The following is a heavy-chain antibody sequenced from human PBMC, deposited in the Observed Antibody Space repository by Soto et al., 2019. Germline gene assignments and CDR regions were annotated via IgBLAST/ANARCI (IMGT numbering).Heavy chain of an antibody. CDR3: VRDSGWPILNFDS. V-gene: IGHV3-30*03. CDR2: ASYDGSET. CDR1: GFDFRSYG. D-gene: IGHD3-10*01. J-gene: IGHJ4*02. Sequence: QVQLVESGGGVVQPGRSLRLACAASGFDFRSYGIHWVRQAPGRGLEWVAAASYDGSETYYADSAKGRFTVSKEISKNTVFLQMNALRHEDKALDFCVRDSGWPILNFDSWGQGTLVTVSS.